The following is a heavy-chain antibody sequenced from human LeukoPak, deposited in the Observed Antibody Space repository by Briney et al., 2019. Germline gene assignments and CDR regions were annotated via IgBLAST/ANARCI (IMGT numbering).Heavy chain of an antibody. D-gene: IGHD3-10*01. CDR2: IYYRGST. J-gene: IGHJ3*02. V-gene: IGHV4-59*01. Sequence: SETLSLTCTVSGGSISSYYWSWIRQPPGKGLEWVGYIYYRGSTNYNPSLKGRVTQSVDTSKNQFSLKLSSVTAADPAVYYCARSGGEDAFDIWGQGTMVTVSS. CDR3: ARSGGEDAFDI. CDR1: GGSISSYY.